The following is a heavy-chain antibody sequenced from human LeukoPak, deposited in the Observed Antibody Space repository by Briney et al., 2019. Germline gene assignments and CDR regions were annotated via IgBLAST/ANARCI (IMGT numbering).Heavy chain of an antibody. CDR3: ARDGYYGSGSYGFDY. J-gene: IGHJ4*02. V-gene: IGHV3-21*01. D-gene: IGHD3-10*01. Sequence: SGGSLRLSCAASGFTFSSYSMNWVRQAPGKGLEWVSSISSSSSYIYYADSVKGRFTISRDNAKNSLYLQMNSLRAEDTAVYYCARDGYYGSGSYGFDYWGQGILVTVSS. CDR2: ISSSSSYI. CDR1: GFTFSSYS.